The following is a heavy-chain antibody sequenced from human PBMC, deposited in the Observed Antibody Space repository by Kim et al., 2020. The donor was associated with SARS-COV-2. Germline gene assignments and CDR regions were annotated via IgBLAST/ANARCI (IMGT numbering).Heavy chain of an antibody. V-gene: IGHV3-9*01. J-gene: IGHJ6*03. Sequence: GGYLRLSCVGSGFTFDDYAMHWIRQAPGKGLEWVAATSWNGANSGYADSVKGRFTISRDNMKNALYLQMTNLRAEDTGLYFGFGYRRSQSSYMDVWGKGT. D-gene: IGHD5-18*01. CDR3: FGYRRSQSSYMDV. CDR1: GFTFDDYA. CDR2: TSWNGANS.